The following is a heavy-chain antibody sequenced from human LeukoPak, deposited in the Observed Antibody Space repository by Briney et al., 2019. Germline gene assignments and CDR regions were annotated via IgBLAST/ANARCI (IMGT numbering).Heavy chain of an antibody. CDR3: ARVYPRGYMDV. V-gene: IGHV3-48*01. D-gene: IGHD2-2*01. CDR1: GFTFSSYS. CDR2: ISSSSSTI. J-gene: IGHJ6*03. Sequence: PGGSLRLSCAASGFTFSSYSMNWVRQAPGKGLEWVSYISSSSSTIYYAGSVKGRFTISRDNAKNSLYLQMNSLRAEDAAVYYCARVYPRGYMDVWGKGTTVTVSS.